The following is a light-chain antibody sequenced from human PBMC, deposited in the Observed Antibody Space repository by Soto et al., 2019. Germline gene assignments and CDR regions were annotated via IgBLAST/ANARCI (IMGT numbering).Light chain of an antibody. J-gene: IGKJ3*01. CDR2: GAS. V-gene: IGKV3-20*01. CDR1: QSVSSSY. Sequence: EIVLTQSPGTLSLSPGERATLSCRASQSVSSSYLAWYQQKPGQAPRLLIYGASSRATGIPGRFSGSGSGTDFTLTISRLEPEDFSVYYCQQYGRSPLPFGPRTKLDIK. CDR3: QQYGRSPLP.